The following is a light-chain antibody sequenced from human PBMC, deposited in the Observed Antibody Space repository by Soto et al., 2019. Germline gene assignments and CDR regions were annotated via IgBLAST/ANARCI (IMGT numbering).Light chain of an antibody. CDR2: SNN. CDR3: AAWDDSLNGSWV. Sequence: QSVLTQPPSASGTPGQRVTISCSGSSSNIGSSTVNWYQQLPGTAPKLLIYSNNQRPSGVPDRFSGSKSGTSASLAISGLQSEDEAEYYCAAWDDSLNGSWVFGGGTQLTVL. CDR1: SSNIGSST. J-gene: IGLJ3*02. V-gene: IGLV1-44*01.